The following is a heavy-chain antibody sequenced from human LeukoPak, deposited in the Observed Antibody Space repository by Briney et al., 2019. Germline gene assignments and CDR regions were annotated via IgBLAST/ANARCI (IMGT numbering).Heavy chain of an antibody. Sequence: ASVKVSCKASGCTFTGYYMHWVRQAPGQGLEWMGWINPNSGGTNYAQKFQGWVTMTRDTSISTAYMELSRLRSDDTAVYYCARGSIAGARVVRYWFDPWGQGTLVTVSS. V-gene: IGHV1-2*04. CDR1: GCTFTGYY. CDR3: ARGSIAGARVVRYWFDP. CDR2: INPNSGGT. J-gene: IGHJ5*02. D-gene: IGHD3-3*01.